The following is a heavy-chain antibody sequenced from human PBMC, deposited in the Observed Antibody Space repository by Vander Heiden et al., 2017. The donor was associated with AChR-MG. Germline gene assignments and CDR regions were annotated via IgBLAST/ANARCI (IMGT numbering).Heavy chain of an antibody. CDR2: ISSSGSTI. V-gene: IGHV3-48*03. D-gene: IGHD3-10*01. CDR1: GFTFSSYE. J-gene: IGHJ3*02. CDR3: ARAPYFRDVFPPTPHAFDI. Sequence: EVQLVESGGGLVQPGGSLRLSCAASGFTFSSYEMNWVRQAPGKGLEWVSYISSSGSTIYYADSVKGRFTISRDNAKNSLYLQMNSLRAEDTAVYYCARAPYFRDVFPPTPHAFDIWGQGTMVTVSS.